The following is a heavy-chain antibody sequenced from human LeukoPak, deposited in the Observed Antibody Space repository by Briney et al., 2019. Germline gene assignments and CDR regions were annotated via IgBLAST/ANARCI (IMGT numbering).Heavy chain of an antibody. J-gene: IGHJ5*02. CDR1: GGSISSSSYY. CDR3: ARHRNYDYVWGSYRPFSWFDP. D-gene: IGHD3-16*02. V-gene: IGHV4-39*01. CDR2: IYYSGST. Sequence: SETLSLTCTVSGGSISSSSYYWGWIRQPPGKGLEWIGSIYYSGSTYYNPSLKSRVTISVDTSKNQFSLKLSSVTAADTAVYYCARHRNYDYVWGSYRPFSWFDPWGQGTLVTVSS.